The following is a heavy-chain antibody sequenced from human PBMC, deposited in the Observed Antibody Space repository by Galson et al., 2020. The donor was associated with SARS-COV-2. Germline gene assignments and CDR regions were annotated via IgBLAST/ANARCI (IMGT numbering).Heavy chain of an antibody. CDR1: GFTFSSYS. D-gene: IGHD3-22*01. CDR3: ARGNYYYDSSGYRDY. V-gene: IGHV3-21*01. CDR2: ISSSSSYI. J-gene: IGHJ4*02. Sequence: GGSLRLSCAASGFTFSSYSMNWVRQAPGKGLEWVSSISSSSSYIYYADSVKGRFTISRDNAKNSLYLQMNSLRAEDTAVYYCARGNYYYDSSGYRDYWGQGTLVTVSS.